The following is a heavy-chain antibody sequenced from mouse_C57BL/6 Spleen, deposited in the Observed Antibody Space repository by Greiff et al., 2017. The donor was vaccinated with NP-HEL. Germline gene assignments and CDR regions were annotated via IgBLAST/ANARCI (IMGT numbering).Heavy chain of an antibody. CDR2: IDPSDSYT. CDR1: GYTFTSYW. J-gene: IGHJ2*01. D-gene: IGHD1-1*01. Sequence: VQLQQPGAELVMPGASVKLSCKASGYTFTSYWMHWVKQRPGQGLEWIGEIDPSDSYTNYNQKFKGKSTLTVDKSSSTAYMQLSSLTSEDSAVYYCARKYYGSSYYYVDYWGQGTTLTVSS. V-gene: IGHV1-69*01. CDR3: ARKYYGSSYYYVDY.